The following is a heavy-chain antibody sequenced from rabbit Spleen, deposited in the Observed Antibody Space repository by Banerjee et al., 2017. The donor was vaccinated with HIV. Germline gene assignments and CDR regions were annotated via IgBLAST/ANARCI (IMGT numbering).Heavy chain of an antibody. Sequence: QEQLVESGGGLVKPGASLTLTCTASGFSFSYSDYMCWVRQAPGKGLEWIACINTATGKAVYATWAKGRFTISKTSSTTVTLQMTSLTAADTATYFCARDLPGVIGWNFNLWGPGTLVTVS. J-gene: IGHJ4*01. V-gene: IGHV1S45*01. D-gene: IGHD1-1*01. CDR3: ARDLPGVIGWNFNL. CDR1: GFSFSYSDY. CDR2: INTATGKA.